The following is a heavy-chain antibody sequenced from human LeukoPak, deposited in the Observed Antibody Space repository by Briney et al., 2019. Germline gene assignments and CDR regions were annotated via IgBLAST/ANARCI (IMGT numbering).Heavy chain of an antibody. Sequence: QSGTSLRLSCAASGFTFTSYGMHWVRQAPGKGLEWVALITYDGYYKYYSDSVKGRFTISSDTSKSTLYLQMNSLRDEDTAVYYCARDLSPVVRASPMGYWGQGTLVTVSS. J-gene: IGHJ4*02. CDR1: GFTFTSYG. CDR2: ITYDGYYK. CDR3: ARDLSPVVRASPMGY. D-gene: IGHD3-10*01. V-gene: IGHV3-30*03.